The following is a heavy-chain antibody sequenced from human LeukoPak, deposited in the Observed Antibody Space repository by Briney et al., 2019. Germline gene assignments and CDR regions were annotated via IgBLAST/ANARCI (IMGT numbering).Heavy chain of an antibody. CDR1: GGSISNKNFY. J-gene: IGHJ5*02. CDR2: IYFTGST. D-gene: IGHD5-24*01. CDR3: AKSRGRGSFDP. Sequence: SETLSLTCTVSGGSISNKNFYWGWIRQPPGKGLEWVGSIYFTGSTYYHPSLESRVTISVDTSENQFSLKVSSVTAADTAVYHCAKSRGRGSFDPWGQGTLVIVSS. V-gene: IGHV4-39*01.